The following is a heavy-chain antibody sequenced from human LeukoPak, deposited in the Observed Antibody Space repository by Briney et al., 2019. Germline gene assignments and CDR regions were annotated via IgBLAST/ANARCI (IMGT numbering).Heavy chain of an antibody. CDR3: AKDLLSHSSSSWYDY. CDR2: ISYDGSKK. J-gene: IGHJ4*02. CDR1: GFTSSSYG. D-gene: IGHD6-13*01. V-gene: IGHV3-30*18. Sequence: GGSLRLSCADSGFTSSSYGMHWVRQAPGKGLEWVAVISYDGSKKYYADSVKGRFTISRDNSKNTLYLQMNSLRAEDTALYYCAKDLLSHSSSSWYDYWGQGTLVTVSS.